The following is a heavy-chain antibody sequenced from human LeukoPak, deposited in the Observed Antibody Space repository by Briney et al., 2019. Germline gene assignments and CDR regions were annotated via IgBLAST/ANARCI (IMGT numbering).Heavy chain of an antibody. CDR3: ARWGREYSNSGSTYNWFDP. Sequence: SETLSLTCAVYGGSFSGYYWSWIRQPPGKGLEWIGEINHSGSTNYNPSLKSRVTISVDTSKNQFSLKLSSVTAADKAVYYCARWGREYSNSGSTYNWFDPWGQGTLVTVSS. CDR2: INHSGST. V-gene: IGHV4-34*01. CDR1: GGSFSGYY. D-gene: IGHD6-6*01. J-gene: IGHJ5*02.